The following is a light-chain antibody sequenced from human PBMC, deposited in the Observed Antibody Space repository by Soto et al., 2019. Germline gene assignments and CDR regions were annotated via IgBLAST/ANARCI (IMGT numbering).Light chain of an antibody. CDR2: DAS. Sequence: ENVLTQSPGTLSLSPGERATLSCRASQSISSSYLAWYQQKPGQTPRLLISDASNRATGIPARFSGSGSGTDFTLTITSLEPEDFAVYYCQQRSNWPLTFGGGTKVEFK. CDR3: QQRSNWPLT. J-gene: IGKJ4*01. CDR1: QSISSSY. V-gene: IGKV3D-20*02.